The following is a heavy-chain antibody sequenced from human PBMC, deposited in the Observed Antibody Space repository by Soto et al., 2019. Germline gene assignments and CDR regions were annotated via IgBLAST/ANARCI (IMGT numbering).Heavy chain of an antibody. CDR2: INIGSGNT. J-gene: IGHJ6*02. CDR3: ARDGGDCGYRLIYYYYIGMDV. V-gene: IGHV1-3*04. Sequence: ASVKVSCKASGYSFSCYGINWVRQSPGQRLEWMGWINIGSGNTEYSQNFQDRITITRDTSASTVYMELSSLRSEDTAVYYCARDGGDCGYRLIYYYYIGMDVWGQGTTVTVSS. CDR1: GYSFSCYG. D-gene: IGHD2-21*02.